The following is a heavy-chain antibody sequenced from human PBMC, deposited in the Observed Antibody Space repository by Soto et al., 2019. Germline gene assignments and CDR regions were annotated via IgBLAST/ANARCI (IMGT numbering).Heavy chain of an antibody. CDR1: GFTFSSYA. CDR2: ISGSGGST. Sequence: GGSLRLSCAASGFTFSSYAMSWVRQAPGKGLEWVSAISGSGGSTYYADPVKGRFTISRDNSKNTLYLQMNSLRAEDTAVYYCATRRSFPPYYWGQGTLVTVSS. J-gene: IGHJ4*02. V-gene: IGHV3-23*01. D-gene: IGHD3-10*01. CDR3: ATRRSFPPYY.